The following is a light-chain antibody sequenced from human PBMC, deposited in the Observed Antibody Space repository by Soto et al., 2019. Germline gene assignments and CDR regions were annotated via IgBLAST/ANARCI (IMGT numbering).Light chain of an antibody. CDR1: QSVSSSY. V-gene: IGKV3-20*01. Sequence: EIVLTQSPGTLSLSRGERATLSCRARQSVSSSYLAWYQQKPGQAPRLRIYGASSRATGIPDRFSGSGSGTDFTLTISRLEPEDFAVYYCQQYGSSPLTFGGGTKVDIK. J-gene: IGKJ4*01. CDR2: GAS. CDR3: QQYGSSPLT.